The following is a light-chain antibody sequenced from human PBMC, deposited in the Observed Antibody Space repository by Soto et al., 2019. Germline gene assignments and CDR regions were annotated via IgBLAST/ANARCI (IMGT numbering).Light chain of an antibody. CDR1: SSDVGGYNY. J-gene: IGLJ2*01. CDR3: SSYAGSNNWV. Sequence: QSALTQPPSASGSPGQSVTISCTGTSSDVGGYNYVSWYQQHPGKAPKLMIYEVSKRPSGVPDRFSGSKSGNTASLTVSGLKGEDGVDYYRSSYAGSNNWVFGGGTKPPVL. V-gene: IGLV2-8*01. CDR2: EVS.